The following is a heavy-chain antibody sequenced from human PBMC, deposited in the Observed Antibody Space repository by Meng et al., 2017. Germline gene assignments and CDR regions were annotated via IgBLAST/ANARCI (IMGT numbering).Heavy chain of an antibody. Sequence: GESLKISFAASGFTFSRYWMTWVRQAPGKGLEWVANIKEDGSEKFYVDSVKGRFTISRDNAKNSLYLQMNSLRAEDTAVYYCARARYDYVWGSYRYRVIDYWGQGTMVTVSS. CDR1: GFTFSRYW. CDR2: IKEDGSEK. CDR3: ARARYDYVWGSYRYRVIDY. J-gene: IGHJ4*02. D-gene: IGHD3-16*02. V-gene: IGHV3-7*01.